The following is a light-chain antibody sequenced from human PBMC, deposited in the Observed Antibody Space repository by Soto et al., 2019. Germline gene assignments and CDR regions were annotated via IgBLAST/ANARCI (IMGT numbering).Light chain of an antibody. V-gene: IGKV3-20*01. CDR3: QQYGSSHT. CDR2: GAS. CDR1: QNINSDY. J-gene: IGKJ5*01. Sequence: VVWMQSRGTLSLCPGVDPAVCRITSQNINSDYFAWYQQKPGQAPRLLIFGASTRATGIPDRFSGSGAGAYFNLAMRRLEPADFGVYYCQQYGSSHTCGQGTRLEIK.